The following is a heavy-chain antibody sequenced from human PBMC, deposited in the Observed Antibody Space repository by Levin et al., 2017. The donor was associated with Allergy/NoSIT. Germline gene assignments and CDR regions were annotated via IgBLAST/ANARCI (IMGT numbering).Heavy chain of an antibody. J-gene: IGHJ4*02. CDR1: GFIFSNYE. D-gene: IGHD3-22*01. V-gene: IGHV3-48*03. Sequence: GGSLRLSCATSGFIFSNYEMNWVRQAPGKGPEWLSYISASGQTIDYADSVRGRFTISRDNDKSLLVLQMDSLRAEDTAMYYFGRPLSGYYARSGYMRHWGQGTLVTVSS. CDR2: ISASGQTI. CDR3: GRPLSGYYARSGYMRH.